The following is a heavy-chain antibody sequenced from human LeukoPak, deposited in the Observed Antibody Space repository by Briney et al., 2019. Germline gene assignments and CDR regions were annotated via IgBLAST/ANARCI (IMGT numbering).Heavy chain of an antibody. V-gene: IGHV3-66*04. J-gene: IGHJ4*02. D-gene: IGHD3-16*01. Sequence: GGSLRLSCAASGFSVSTNYMSWVRQAPGKGLEWVSVIYSGGNTYYADSVRSRFTISRDNSKNTLYLQVNSLRAEDTAVYYCARHGGVRPFDYWGQGTLVTVSS. CDR1: GFSVSTNY. CDR2: IYSGGNT. CDR3: ARHGGVRPFDY.